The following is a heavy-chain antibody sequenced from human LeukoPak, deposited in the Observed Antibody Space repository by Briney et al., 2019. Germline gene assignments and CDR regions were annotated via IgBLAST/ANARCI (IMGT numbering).Heavy chain of an antibody. CDR3: ARGGDGYMTRTYYMDV. CDR1: GYTFTGYY. D-gene: IGHD5-24*01. J-gene: IGHJ6*03. CDR2: IIPIFGTA. V-gene: IGHV1-69*05. Sequence: SVKVSCKASGYTFTGYYMHWVRQAPGQGLEWMGGIIPIFGTANYAQKFQGRVTITTDESTSTAYMELSSLRSEDTAVYYCARGGDGYMTRTYYMDVWGKGTTVTVSS.